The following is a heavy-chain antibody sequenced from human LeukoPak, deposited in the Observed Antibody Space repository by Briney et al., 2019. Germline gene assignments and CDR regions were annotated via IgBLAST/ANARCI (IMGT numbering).Heavy chain of an antibody. V-gene: IGHV3-7*01. CDR1: AFAFSRNW. Sequence: GGSLRLSCAASAFAFSRNWMSWVRQAPGKGPEWVASIKEDGSRENYVGSLKGRFTISRDNSKNSLFLQMNSLRAEDTAVYYCARGPHWGQGTLVTVSS. J-gene: IGHJ4*02. CDR3: ARGPH. CDR2: IKEDGSRE.